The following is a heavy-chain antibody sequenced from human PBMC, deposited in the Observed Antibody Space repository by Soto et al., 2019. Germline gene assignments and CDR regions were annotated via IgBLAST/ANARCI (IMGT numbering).Heavy chain of an antibody. CDR1: GFSRSTSGVG. CDR2: IYWDDDK. Sequence: QITLKEAGPTLVKPTQTLTLTCTFSGFSRSTSGVGVGWIRQPPGKALEWLALIYWDDDKRYSPSLKSRLTIPKYTSKIHVVPTLTNIAPVDTSTYYCAHRMFDYYGSGSQTFDPWGQGTLVTVSS. CDR3: AHRMFDYYGSGSQTFDP. J-gene: IGHJ5*02. D-gene: IGHD3-10*01. V-gene: IGHV2-5*02.